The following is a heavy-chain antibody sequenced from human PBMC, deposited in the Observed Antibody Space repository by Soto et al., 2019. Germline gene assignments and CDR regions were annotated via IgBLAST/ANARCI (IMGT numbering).Heavy chain of an antibody. Sequence: PGGSMRLSCAASGFTFSGSAMHWVRQASGKGLEWVGRIRSKANSYATAYAASVKGRFTISRDDSKNTAYLQMNSLKTEDTAVYYCTRMVVTAIPAAHDYWGQGTLVTVS. D-gene: IGHD2-21*02. CDR3: TRMVVTAIPAAHDY. J-gene: IGHJ4*02. V-gene: IGHV3-73*01. CDR2: IRSKANSYAT. CDR1: GFTFSGSA.